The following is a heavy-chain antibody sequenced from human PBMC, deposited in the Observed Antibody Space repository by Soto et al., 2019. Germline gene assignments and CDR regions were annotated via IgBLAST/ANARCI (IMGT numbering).Heavy chain of an antibody. CDR2: ILYDGSNK. Sequence: QLQLVESGGGAVQPGTSLRLSCVASGFRFSDNNMHWVRQAPGKGLEWLATILYDGSNKYYADSVKGRFTISRDNSKNTLYLQINSPRPEDTAVYYCARGRSETGRYYDNWFDPWGQGTPVTVSS. V-gene: IGHV3-30*03. CDR3: ARGRSETGRYYDNWFDP. J-gene: IGHJ5*02. CDR1: GFRFSDNN. D-gene: IGHD1-26*01.